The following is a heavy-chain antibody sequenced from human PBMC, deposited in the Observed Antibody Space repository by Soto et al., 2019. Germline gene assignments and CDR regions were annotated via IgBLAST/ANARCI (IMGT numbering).Heavy chain of an antibody. V-gene: IGHV4-31*03. J-gene: IGHJ6*03. CDR2: IYYSGST. D-gene: IGHD3-10*01. CDR1: GGSISSGGYY. Sequence: ASETLSLTCTVSGGSISSGGYYWSWIRQHPGKGLEWIGYIYYSGSTYYNPSLKSRVTISVDTSKNQFSLKLSSVTAADTAVYYCARIWFGELSSYYMDVWGKGTTVTVSS. CDR3: ARIWFGELSSYYMDV.